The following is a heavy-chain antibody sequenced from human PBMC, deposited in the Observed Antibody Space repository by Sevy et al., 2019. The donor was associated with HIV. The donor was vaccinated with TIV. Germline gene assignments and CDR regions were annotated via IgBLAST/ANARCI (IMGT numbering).Heavy chain of an antibody. CDR3: AGRKVGDFWSGSLRGPWAGGPLFDY. Sequence: GGSLRLSCAASGFTFSSYAMTWVRQAPGKGLEWVSSISHTGDNIYYAGSVRGRFTISRDNSKSTLYLHMSSLRAEDTAVYYCAGRKVGDFWSGSLRGPWAGGPLFDYWGQGTLVTVSS. CDR2: ISHTGDNI. D-gene: IGHD3-3*01. J-gene: IGHJ4*02. V-gene: IGHV3-23*01. CDR1: GFTFSSYA.